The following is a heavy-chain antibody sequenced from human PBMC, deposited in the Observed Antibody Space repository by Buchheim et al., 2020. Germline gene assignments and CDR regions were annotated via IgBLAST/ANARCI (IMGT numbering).Heavy chain of an antibody. J-gene: IGHJ3*02. Sequence: EVQLVESGGGLVQPGGSLRLSCAATGFTFSSYSMNWVRQAPGKGLEWVSYISSSSTIYYADSVKGRFTISRDNAKNSLYLQMNSLRAEDTAVYYCARERGDCSGGSCYGPDAFDIWGQGT. D-gene: IGHD2-15*01. CDR3: ARERGDCSGGSCYGPDAFDI. V-gene: IGHV3-48*04. CDR1: GFTFSSYS. CDR2: ISSSSTI.